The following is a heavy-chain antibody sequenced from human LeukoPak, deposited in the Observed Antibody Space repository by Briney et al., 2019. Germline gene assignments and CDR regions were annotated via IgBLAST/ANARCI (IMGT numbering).Heavy chain of an antibody. D-gene: IGHD3-22*01. CDR3: ASLWGASGNYYFSG. CDR2: LYYSGST. J-gene: IGHJ4*02. Sequence: PSETLSLTCTVSGASLSSTIFLWGWIRQPPGKGLQWIGNLYYSGSTFYNPSLKSRVTISADTSKNQVSLQVTSVTAADTAVYYCASLWGASGNYYFSGWGQGALVTVSS. V-gene: IGHV4-39*07. CDR1: GASLSSTIFL.